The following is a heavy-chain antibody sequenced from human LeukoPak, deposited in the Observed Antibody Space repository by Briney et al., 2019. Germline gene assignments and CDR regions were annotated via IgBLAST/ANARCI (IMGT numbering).Heavy chain of an antibody. CDR3: AREPLGVVVVVAATGYFDY. CDR1: GFTFSSYE. D-gene: IGHD2-15*01. CDR2: ISSSGSTI. V-gene: IGHV3-48*03. J-gene: IGHJ4*02. Sequence: GGSLRLSCAASGFTFSSYEMNWVRQAPGKGLEWVSYISSSGSTIYYADSVKGRFTISRDNAKNSLYLQMNSLRAEDTAVYYCAREPLGVVVVVAATGYFDYWGQGTLVAVSS.